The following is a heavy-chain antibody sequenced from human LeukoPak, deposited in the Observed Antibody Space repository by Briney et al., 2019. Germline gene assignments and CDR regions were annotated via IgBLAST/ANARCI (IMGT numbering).Heavy chain of an antibody. CDR2: IYPGDSDT. CDR1: GYSFTSYW. CDR3: ARIGCINGGYYYYGMDV. Sequence: GESLKISCKGSGYSFTSYWIGWVRQMPGKGLEWMGIIYPGDSDTRYSPSFQGQVTISADKSISTAYLQWSSLKASDTAMYYCARIGCINGGYYYYGMDVWGQGTTVTVSS. D-gene: IGHD2-8*01. J-gene: IGHJ6*02. V-gene: IGHV5-51*01.